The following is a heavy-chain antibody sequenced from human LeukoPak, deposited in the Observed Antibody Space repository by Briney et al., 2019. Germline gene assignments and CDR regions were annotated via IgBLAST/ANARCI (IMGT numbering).Heavy chain of an antibody. J-gene: IGHJ4*02. D-gene: IGHD4-17*01. CDR2: ISGSGGST. V-gene: IGHV3-23*01. CDR3: ARTPTVTTPG. CDR1: GFTFSSYA. Sequence: GGSLRLXCAASGFTFSSYAMRWVRQAPGKELEWVSAISGSGGSTYYADSVKGRFTISRDNSENTLYLQMNSLRAEDTAVYYCARTPTVTTPGWGQGTLVTVSS.